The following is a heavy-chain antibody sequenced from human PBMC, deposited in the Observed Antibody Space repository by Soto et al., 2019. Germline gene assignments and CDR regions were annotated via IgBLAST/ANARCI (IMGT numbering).Heavy chain of an antibody. Sequence: QVQLVESGGGVVQPGRSLRLSCAASGFTFSSYGMHWVRQAPGKGLEWVAVIWYDGSNKYYADSVKGRFTIYRDNSKNTLYLKMNSVSAEDTAVYYCARDGFGAAAGANWFDPWGQGTLVTVSS. J-gene: IGHJ5*02. CDR2: IWYDGSNK. D-gene: IGHD6-13*01. CDR1: GFTFSSYG. CDR3: ARDGFGAAAGANWFDP. V-gene: IGHV3-33*01.